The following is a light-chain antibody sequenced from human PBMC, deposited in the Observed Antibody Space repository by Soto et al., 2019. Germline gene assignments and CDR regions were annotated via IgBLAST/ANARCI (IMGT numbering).Light chain of an antibody. V-gene: IGLV2-23*01. Sequence: QSALTQPASVSGSPGQSITISCTGTSSDVGSYNLVSWYQQHTGKAPKLIIYEGNKRPSGVSNRFSGSKSGNTASLAVSGLQAEDEADYYCCSYAGSDTYVFGTGTKVTVL. CDR3: CSYAGSDTYV. J-gene: IGLJ1*01. CDR2: EGN. CDR1: SSDVGSYNL.